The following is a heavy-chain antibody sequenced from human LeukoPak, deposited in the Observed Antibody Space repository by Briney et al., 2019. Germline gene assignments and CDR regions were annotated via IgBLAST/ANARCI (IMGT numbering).Heavy chain of an antibody. Sequence: ASVKVSCTASGYTFTSYGISWLRQAPGQVLDLIVWISAYNGNTNYAQKLQGTVTMTTDTSTSTAYKELRSLRSDDTVVYSCASDLPHSRGWYGLQGFDHWGQATLVPVSS. CDR1: GYTFTSYG. CDR2: ISAYNGNT. D-gene: IGHD6-19*01. CDR3: ASDLPHSRGWYGLQGFDH. J-gene: IGHJ4*02. V-gene: IGHV1-18*01.